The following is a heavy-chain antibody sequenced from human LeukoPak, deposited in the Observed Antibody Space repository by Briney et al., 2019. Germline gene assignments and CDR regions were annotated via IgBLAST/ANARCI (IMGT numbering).Heavy chain of an antibody. V-gene: IGHV3-30-3*01. CDR1: GFTFSSYA. CDR2: ISYDGSNE. J-gene: IGHJ4*02. Sequence: PGGSLRLSCAASGFTFSSYAMHWVRQAPGKGLEWVAVISYDGSNEYYADSVKGRFTISRDNSKNTLYLQMNSLRAEDTAVYYCARDQKAAGSGWSLAFDYWGQGTLVTVSS. CDR3: ARDQKAAGSGWSLAFDY. D-gene: IGHD6-19*01.